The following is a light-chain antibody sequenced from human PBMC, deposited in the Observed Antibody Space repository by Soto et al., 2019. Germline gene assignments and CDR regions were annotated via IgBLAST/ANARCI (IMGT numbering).Light chain of an antibody. J-gene: IGKJ1*01. Sequence: DIQMTQSPSSLSASVGDRVTITCRASQGISNYLAWYQQKPGKVPKLLIYAASTLQSGVPSRFSGSGSGTDFTLTISSLQTGDVATYYCQKYNSAPWTFGQGTKVDIK. V-gene: IGKV1-27*01. CDR1: QGISNY. CDR3: QKYNSAPWT. CDR2: AAS.